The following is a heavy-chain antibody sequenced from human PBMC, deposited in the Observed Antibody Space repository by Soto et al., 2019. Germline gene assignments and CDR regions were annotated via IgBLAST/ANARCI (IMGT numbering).Heavy chain of an antibody. Sequence: RASVKVSCKAPGYTFTGYYMHWVRQAPGQGLEWMGWINPNSGGTNYAQKFQGRVTMTRDTSISTAYMELSRLRSDDTAVYYCARDVSYYYDSSGYYRPDYGMDVWGQGTTVTVSS. CDR2: INPNSGGT. CDR1: GYTFTGYY. CDR3: ARDVSYYYDSSGYYRPDYGMDV. D-gene: IGHD3-22*01. J-gene: IGHJ6*02. V-gene: IGHV1-2*02.